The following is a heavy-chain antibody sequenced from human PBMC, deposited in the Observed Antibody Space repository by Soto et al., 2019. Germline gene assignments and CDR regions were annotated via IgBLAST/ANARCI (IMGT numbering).Heavy chain of an antibody. Sequence: ASVKVSCKASGYTFTSYDINWVRQATGQGREWMGWMNPNSGTTGYAQKFQGRVTLTRDTSISTAYMELSGLRSEDTAVYYCAKVSKYYYDNNGYYWVFDYWAQGTLVTVSS. CDR3: AKVSKYYYDNNGYYWVFDY. J-gene: IGHJ4*02. V-gene: IGHV1-8*01. CDR2: MNPNSGTT. CDR1: GYTFTSYD. D-gene: IGHD3-22*01.